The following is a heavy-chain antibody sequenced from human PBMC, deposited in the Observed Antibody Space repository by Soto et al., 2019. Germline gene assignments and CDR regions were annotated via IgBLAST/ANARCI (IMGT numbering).Heavy chain of an antibody. V-gene: IGHV4-59*08. Sequence: QVRLQESGPGLVKPSETLSLTCTVSGCSMISYYWSWIRQPPGRGLEWIGFIYYAGSTKYNPSLNSRVTISVETSKNQFSLTVTSVTAADTAVYYCARRIVATETFYYWGQGTLVTVSS. D-gene: IGHD5-12*01. CDR3: ARRIVATETFYY. CDR1: GCSMISYY. J-gene: IGHJ4*02. CDR2: IYYAGST.